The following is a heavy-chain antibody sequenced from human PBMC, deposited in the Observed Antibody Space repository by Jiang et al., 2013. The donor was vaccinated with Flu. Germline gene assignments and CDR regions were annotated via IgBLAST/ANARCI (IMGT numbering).Heavy chain of an antibody. J-gene: IGHJ1*01. V-gene: IGHV5-51*01. CDR1: GYRFANFW. Sequence: GAEVKKPGESLKISCQGSGYRFANFWIGWVLQTSGKGLEWMGIIYPNDADTRYNPSFQGQVSISADTSISSVYLQWTSLKTSDTAIYYCVRVFHTNNFFGRTGRFQYWGRGALVTVSS. CDR2: IYPNDADT. D-gene: IGHD1-1*01. CDR3: VRVFHTNNFFGRTGRFQY.